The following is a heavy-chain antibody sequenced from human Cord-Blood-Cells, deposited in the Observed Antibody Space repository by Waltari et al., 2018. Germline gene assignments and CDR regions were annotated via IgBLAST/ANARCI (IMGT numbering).Heavy chain of an antibody. CDR1: GGTFSSYA. CDR2: IIPILGIA. D-gene: IGHD3-3*01. CDR3: ARDNDFWSGYYFDY. J-gene: IGHJ4*02. Sequence: QVQLVQSGAEVKKPGSSVKVSCKASGGTFSSYAISWVRQAPGQGLEWMERIIPILGIANYAQKFQGRVTITADKSTSTAYMELSSLRSEDTAVYYCARDNDFWSGYYFDYWGQGTLVTVSS. V-gene: IGHV1-69*09.